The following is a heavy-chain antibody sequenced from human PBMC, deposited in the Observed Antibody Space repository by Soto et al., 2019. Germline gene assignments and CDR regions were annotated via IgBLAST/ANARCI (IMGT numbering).Heavy chain of an antibody. D-gene: IGHD3-22*01. V-gene: IGHV3-33*01. CDR1: GFTFSSYG. CDR2: IWYDGSNK. CDR3: AREMYYYDSSGYAVSGYFDL. J-gene: IGHJ2*01. Sequence: QVQLVESGGGVVQPGRSLRLSCAASGFTFSSYGMHWVRQAPGKGLEWVAVIWYDGSNKYYADSVMGRFTISRDNSKNTLYLQMNSLRAEDTAVYYCAREMYYYDSSGYAVSGYFDLWGRGTLVTVSS.